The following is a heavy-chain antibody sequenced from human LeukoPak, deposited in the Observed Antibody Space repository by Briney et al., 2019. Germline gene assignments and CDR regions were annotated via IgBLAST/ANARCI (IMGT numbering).Heavy chain of an antibody. CDR3: ARRYYYDSSGTDY. V-gene: IGHV1-2*06. D-gene: IGHD3-22*01. Sequence: ASVKISCKASGYTFTDYYVHWVRQAPGQGLEWMGRISPNSGGTNYAQKFRGRLTVTRDTSISTAYMELSSLRSEDTAVYDCARRYYYDSSGTDYWGQGTLVTVSS. J-gene: IGHJ4*02. CDR2: ISPNSGGT. CDR1: GYTFTDYY.